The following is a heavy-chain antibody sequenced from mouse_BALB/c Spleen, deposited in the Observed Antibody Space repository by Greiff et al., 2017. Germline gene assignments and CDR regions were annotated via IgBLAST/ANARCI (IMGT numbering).Heavy chain of an antibody. V-gene: IGHV1-12*01. D-gene: IGHD2-4*01. CDR3: ARSGGLPHYYAMDY. CDR2: IYPGNGDT. Sequence: LQQPGAELVKPGASVKMSCKASGYTFTSYNMHWVKQTPGQGLEWIGAIYPGNGDTSYNQKFKGKATLTADKSSSTAYMQLSSLTSEDSAVYYCARSGGLPHYYAMDYWGQGTSVTVSS. J-gene: IGHJ4*01. CDR1: GYTFTSYN.